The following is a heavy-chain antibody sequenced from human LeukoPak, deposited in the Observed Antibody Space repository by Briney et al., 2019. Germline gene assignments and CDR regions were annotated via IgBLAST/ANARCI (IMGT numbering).Heavy chain of an antibody. CDR1: GYSFTSYW. D-gene: IGHD3-22*01. Sequence: GESLKISCKGSGYSFTSYWIGWVRQMPGKGLEWMGIIYPGDSGTRYSPSFQGQVTISADKSISTAYLQWSSLKASDTAMYYCARMSYDSSGYYPQLYYFDYWGQGTLVTVSS. CDR3: ARMSYDSSGYYPQLYYFDY. CDR2: IYPGDSGT. V-gene: IGHV5-51*01. J-gene: IGHJ4*02.